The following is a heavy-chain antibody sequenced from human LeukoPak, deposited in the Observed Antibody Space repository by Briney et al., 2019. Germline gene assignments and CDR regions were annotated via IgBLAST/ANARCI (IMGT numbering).Heavy chain of an antibody. D-gene: IGHD6-6*01. CDR1: GGSISSSSTY. J-gene: IGHJ5*02. Sequence: SETLSLTCTVSGGSISSSSTYWGWIRQPPGKGLEWIGTFYYGGSTYYNPSLKSRVTISVDASKNQFSLKLSSVTAADTAFYYCGRQGVAARLPNWFGPWGQGNLVTVSS. CDR3: GRQGVAARLPNWFGP. V-gene: IGHV4-39*01. CDR2: FYYGGST.